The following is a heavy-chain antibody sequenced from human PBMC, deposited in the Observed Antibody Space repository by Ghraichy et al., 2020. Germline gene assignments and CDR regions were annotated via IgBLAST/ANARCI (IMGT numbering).Heavy chain of an antibody. D-gene: IGHD2-2*01. Sequence: GESLRLSCAASGFTFSSYSMNWVRQAPGKGLEWVSYISSSSSTIYYADSVKGRFTISRDNAKNSLYLQMNSLRDEDTAVYYCAGTPVVVPAATGAFDIWGQGTMVTVSS. CDR1: GFTFSSYS. CDR2: ISSSSSTI. CDR3: AGTPVVVPAATGAFDI. J-gene: IGHJ3*02. V-gene: IGHV3-48*02.